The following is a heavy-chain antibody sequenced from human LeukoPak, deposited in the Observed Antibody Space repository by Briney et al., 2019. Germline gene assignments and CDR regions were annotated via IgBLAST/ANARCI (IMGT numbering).Heavy chain of an antibody. CDR1: GGSINNYY. CDR3: TREWDSLWFAEADV. Sequence: SETLSLTCAVSGGSINNYYWSWIRQPAGKGLEWIGRIYSTGSTNYNPSLKSRVTMSVDTSKNQFSLKLSSVTAADTAVYYCTREWDSLWFAEADVWGKGTTVTISS. V-gene: IGHV4-4*07. D-gene: IGHD3-10*01. J-gene: IGHJ6*04. CDR2: IYSTGST.